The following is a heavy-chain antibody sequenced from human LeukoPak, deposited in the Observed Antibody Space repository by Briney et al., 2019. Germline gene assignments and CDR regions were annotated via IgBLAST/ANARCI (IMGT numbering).Heavy chain of an antibody. D-gene: IGHD2-2*01. V-gene: IGHV1-8*01. CDR2: MNPNSGNT. CDR1: GYTFTSYD. CDR3: ARGVTPQLLEYYYYYYGMDV. Sequence: ASVTVSCTASGYTFTSYDINWVRQATGQGLEWMRWMNPNSGNTGYAQKFQGRVTMTRNTSISTAYMELSSLRSEDTAVYYCARGVTPQLLEYYYYYYGMDVWGQGTTVTVSS. J-gene: IGHJ6*02.